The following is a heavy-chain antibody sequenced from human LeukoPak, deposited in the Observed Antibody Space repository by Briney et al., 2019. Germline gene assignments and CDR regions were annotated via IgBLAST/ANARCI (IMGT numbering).Heavy chain of an antibody. Sequence: GPTLVNPTQTLTLTCTFSGFSLSTSGVGVGWIRQPPGKALEWLALIYWDDDKRYSPSLKSRLTITKDTSKNQVVLIMTNLDPVDTATYYCAHTTLVTALSDEKTFDYWGQGTLVTVSS. CDR2: IYWDDDK. D-gene: IGHD4-23*01. CDR3: AHTTLVTALSDEKTFDY. CDR1: GFSLSTSGVG. J-gene: IGHJ4*02. V-gene: IGHV2-5*02.